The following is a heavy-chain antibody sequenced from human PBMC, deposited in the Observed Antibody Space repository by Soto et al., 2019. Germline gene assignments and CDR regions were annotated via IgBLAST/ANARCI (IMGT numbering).Heavy chain of an antibody. CDR2: MNPNSGNT. V-gene: IGHV1-8*01. D-gene: IGHD3-3*01. J-gene: IGHJ6*02. CDR1: GYTFTSYD. CDR3: ASHFTIFGVVIIRGYYYGMDV. Sequence: ASVKVSCKASGYTFTSYDINWVRQATGQGLERMGRMNPNSGNTGYAQKFQGRVTMTRNTSISTAYMELSSLRSEDTAVYYCASHFTIFGVVIIRGYYYGMDVWGQGTTVTVSS.